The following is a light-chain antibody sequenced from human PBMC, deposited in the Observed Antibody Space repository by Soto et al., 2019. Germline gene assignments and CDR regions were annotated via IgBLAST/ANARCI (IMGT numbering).Light chain of an antibody. V-gene: IGKV3-20*01. J-gene: IGKJ2*01. CDR3: QHYDSSPPYT. CDR2: AAS. CDR1: RSFASSY. Sequence: EIVLTQSPVTLSLSPGERATLSCRASRSFASSYLGWYQQKPGQAPRLLIYAASTRATGIPDRFSGSGSATDFILTICRLEPEDSAVYYCQHYDSSPPYTFGQGTKLEIK.